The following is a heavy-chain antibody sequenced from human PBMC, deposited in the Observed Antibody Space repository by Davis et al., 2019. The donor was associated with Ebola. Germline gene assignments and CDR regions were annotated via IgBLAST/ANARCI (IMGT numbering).Heavy chain of an antibody. CDR1: GGSISSSSYY. Sequence: MPSETLSLTCTVSGGSISSSSYYWGWIRQPPGKGLEWIGYIYYSGNAYYSPSLKSRVTISLDTSKNQFSLKLSSVTAADTAVYFCARGRPSTVTTDYYAMDVWGKGTTVTVSS. CDR2: IYYSGNA. V-gene: IGHV4-30-4*08. J-gene: IGHJ6*04. CDR3: ARGRPSTVTTDYYAMDV. D-gene: IGHD4-17*01.